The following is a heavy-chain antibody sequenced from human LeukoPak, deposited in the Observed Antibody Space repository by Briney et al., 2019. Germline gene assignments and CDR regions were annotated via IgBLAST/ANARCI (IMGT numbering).Heavy chain of an antibody. D-gene: IGHD5-12*01. V-gene: IGHV3-30*18. Sequence: GRSLRLSCAASGFTFSSYGMHWVRQAPGKGLEWVAVISYDGSNKYYADSVKGRLTISRDNSKNTLYLQMNSLRAEDTAVYYCAKDRDSGYDPMYCWFDYWGQGTLVTVSS. CDR3: AKDRDSGYDPMYCWFDY. J-gene: IGHJ4*02. CDR2: ISYDGSNK. CDR1: GFTFSSYG.